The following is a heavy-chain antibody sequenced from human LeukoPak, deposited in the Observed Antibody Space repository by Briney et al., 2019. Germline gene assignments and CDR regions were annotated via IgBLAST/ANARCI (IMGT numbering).Heavy chain of an antibody. Sequence: PSETLSLTCTVSGGSISSYYWSWIRQPPGKGLEWIGYIYYSGSTNYKPSLKSRVTISVDTSKNQFSLNLSSVTAADTAVYYCARGDGYNFYYWGQGTLVTISS. CDR2: IYYSGST. V-gene: IGHV4-59*01. J-gene: IGHJ4*02. D-gene: IGHD5-24*01. CDR3: ARGDGYNFYY. CDR1: GGSISSYY.